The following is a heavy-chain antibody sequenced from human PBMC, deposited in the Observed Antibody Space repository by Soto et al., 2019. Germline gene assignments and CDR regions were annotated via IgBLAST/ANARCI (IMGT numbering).Heavy chain of an antibody. J-gene: IGHJ6*03. Sequence: SLRLSCAASGFTFDDYAMHWVRQAPGKGLEWVSGISWNSGSIGYADSVKGRFTISRDNAKNSLYLQMNSLRAEDTALYYCAKATVTTRGAYYYYYYYMDVWGKGTTVTVSS. CDR3: AKATVTTRGAYYYYYYYMDV. V-gene: IGHV3-9*01. CDR1: GFTFDDYA. D-gene: IGHD4-17*01. CDR2: ISWNSGSI.